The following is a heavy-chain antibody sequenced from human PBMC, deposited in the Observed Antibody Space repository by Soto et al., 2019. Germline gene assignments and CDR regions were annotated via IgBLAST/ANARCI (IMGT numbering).Heavy chain of an antibody. V-gene: IGHV4-61*03. CDR3: AGERIGPGATFDL. CDR1: GTSVRSGTYY. Sequence: QVQLQESGPGQLKPSETLSLTCSVSGTSVRSGTYYWTWIRQRPGKGLEWIGYMYYGGRTNYNPSLKSRLTMSIDESKNHFSLRLHSVTAADTAMYYCAGERIGPGATFDLWGQGNLVAVSA. CDR2: MYYGGRT. J-gene: IGHJ4*02. D-gene: IGHD1-26*01.